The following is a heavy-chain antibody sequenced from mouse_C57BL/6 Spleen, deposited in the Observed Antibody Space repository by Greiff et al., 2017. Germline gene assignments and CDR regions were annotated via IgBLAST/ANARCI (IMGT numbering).Heavy chain of an antibody. V-gene: IGHV1-81*01. J-gene: IGHJ4*01. CDR3: ARWGNYEAMDY. Sequence: QVQLQQSGAELARPGASVKLSCKASGYTFTSYGISWVKQRTGQGLEWIGVIYPRSGNTYYNEKFKGKATLTADKSSSTAYMELRSLTSEDSAVYFCARWGNYEAMDYWGQGTSVTVSS. D-gene: IGHD2-1*01. CDR1: GYTFTSYG. CDR2: IYPRSGNT.